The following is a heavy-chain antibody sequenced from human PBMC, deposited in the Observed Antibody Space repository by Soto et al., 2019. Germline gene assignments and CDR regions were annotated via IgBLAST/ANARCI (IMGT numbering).Heavy chain of an antibody. Sequence: QVQLVQSGAEVKKPGSSVKVSCKAPGGTFSSYAISWVRQAPGQGLEWMGGVIPIFGTAKYAQKFQGRVTITADESTSNGYMELRSLRSEDTAVYYCARSQGGSSSLDIYYYYYYGMDVWGQGTTVTVSS. CDR1: GGTFSSYA. D-gene: IGHD2-15*01. V-gene: IGHV1-69*01. CDR3: ARSQGGSSSLDIYYYYYYGMDV. CDR2: VIPIFGTA. J-gene: IGHJ6*02.